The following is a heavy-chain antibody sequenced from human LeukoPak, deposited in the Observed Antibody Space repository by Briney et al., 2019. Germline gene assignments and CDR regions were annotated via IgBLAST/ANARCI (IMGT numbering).Heavy chain of an antibody. J-gene: IGHJ4*02. Sequence: SETPSLTCAVYGGSFSGYYWSWIRQPPGKGLEWIGEINHSGSTNYNPSLKSRVTISVDTSKNQFSLKLSSVTAADTAVYYCARAHYYDSSVWEDYWGQGTLVTVSS. CDR3: ARAHYYDSSVWEDY. CDR1: GGSFSGYY. D-gene: IGHD3-22*01. V-gene: IGHV4-34*01. CDR2: INHSGST.